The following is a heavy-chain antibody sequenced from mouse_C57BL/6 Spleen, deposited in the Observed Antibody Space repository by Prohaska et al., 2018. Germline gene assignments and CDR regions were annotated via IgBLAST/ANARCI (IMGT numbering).Heavy chain of an antibody. CDR1: GYTFTDYE. V-gene: IGHV1-15*01. Sequence: GASVTLSCKASGYTFTDYEMHWVKQTPVHGLEWIGAIDPETGGTAYNQKFKGKAILTADKSSSTAYMELRSLTSEDSAVYYCTRKGYFDVWGTGTTVTVSS. CDR2: IDPETGGT. CDR3: TRKGYFDV. J-gene: IGHJ1*03.